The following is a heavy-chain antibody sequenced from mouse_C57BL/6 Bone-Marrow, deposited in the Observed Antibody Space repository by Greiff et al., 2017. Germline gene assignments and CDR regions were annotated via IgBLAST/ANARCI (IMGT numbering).Heavy chain of an antibody. CDR3: ARSGIYDGSMDY. CDR2: IYPNNGGT. V-gene: IGHV1-18*01. CDR1: GYTFTDYN. Sequence: EVKLMESGPELVKPGASVKIPCKASGYTFTDYNMDWVEQSHGKSLEWIGDIYPNNGGTIYNQKFKGKATLTVDKSSSTAYMELRSLTSEDTAVYYCARSGIYDGSMDYWGQGTSVTVSS. J-gene: IGHJ4*01. D-gene: IGHD2-12*01.